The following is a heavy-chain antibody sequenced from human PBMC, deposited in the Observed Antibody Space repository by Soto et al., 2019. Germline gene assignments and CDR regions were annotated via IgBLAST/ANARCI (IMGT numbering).Heavy chain of an antibody. J-gene: IGHJ4*02. CDR2: IDPSDSYT. Sequence: GESLKISCKGSGYSFTSYWISWVRQMPGKGLEWMGRIDPSDSYTNYSPSFQGHVTISADKSISTAYLQWSSLKASDTAMYYCARHRGRDTIFGVLIFDYWGQGTLVTVSS. CDR3: ARHRGRDTIFGVLIFDY. CDR1: GYSFTSYW. V-gene: IGHV5-10-1*01. D-gene: IGHD3-3*01.